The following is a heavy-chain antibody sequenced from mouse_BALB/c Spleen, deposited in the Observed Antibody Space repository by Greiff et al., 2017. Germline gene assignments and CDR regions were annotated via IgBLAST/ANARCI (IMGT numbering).Heavy chain of an antibody. J-gene: IGHJ3*01. CDR3: AREGNYYGSSLEFAY. Sequence: VKVVESGPELVKPGASVRISCKASGYTFTSYYIHWVKQRPGQGLEWIGWIYPGNVNTKYNEKFKGKATLTADKSSSTAYMQLSSLTSEDSAVYFCAREGNYYGSSLEFAYWGQGTLVTVSA. D-gene: IGHD1-1*01. CDR1: GYTFTSYY. CDR2: IYPGNVNT. V-gene: IGHV1S56*01.